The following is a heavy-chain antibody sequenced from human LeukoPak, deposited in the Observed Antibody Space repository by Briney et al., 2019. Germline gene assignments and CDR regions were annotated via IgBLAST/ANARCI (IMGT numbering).Heavy chain of an antibody. V-gene: IGHV1-2*02. J-gene: IGHJ4*02. CDR2: INPNSGGT. CDR3: ARGASSSWYGAAARNYFDY. Sequence: ASVKVSCKASGYTFTGYYMHWVRQAPGQGLEWMGWINPNSGGTNYAQKFQGRVTTTRDTSISTAYMELSRLRSDDTAVYYCARGASSSWYGAAARNYFDYWGQGTLVTVSS. CDR1: GYTFTGYY. D-gene: IGHD6-13*01.